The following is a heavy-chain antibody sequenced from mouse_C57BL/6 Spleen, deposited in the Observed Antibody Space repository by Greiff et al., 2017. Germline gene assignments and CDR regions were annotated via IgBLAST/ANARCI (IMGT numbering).Heavy chain of an antibody. CDR3: ARGEIYYDYDWFAY. Sequence: VQLKESGPELVKPGASVKMSCKASGYTFTDYNMHWVKQSHGKSLEWIGYINPNNGGTSYNQKFKGKATLTVNKSSSTAYMELRSLTSEDSAVYYCARGEIYYDYDWFAYWGQGTLVTVSA. V-gene: IGHV1-22*01. CDR1: GYTFTDYN. CDR2: INPNNGGT. J-gene: IGHJ3*01. D-gene: IGHD2-4*01.